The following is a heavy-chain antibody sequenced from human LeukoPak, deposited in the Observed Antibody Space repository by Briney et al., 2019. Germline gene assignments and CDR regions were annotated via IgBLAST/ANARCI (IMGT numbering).Heavy chain of an antibody. CDR1: GASISSSSSYY. V-gene: IGHV4-39*07. D-gene: IGHD6-13*01. J-gene: IGHJ4*02. Sequence: PSEPLSLTCTVSGASISSSSSYYWGWIRQPPGKGLEWIGSMYHSGSTYYNPSLKSRVTISVDTSKNHFSLKLTSVTAADTAVYYCARHLSVAAALDWGQGTLVTVSS. CDR3: ARHLSVAAALD. CDR2: MYHSGST.